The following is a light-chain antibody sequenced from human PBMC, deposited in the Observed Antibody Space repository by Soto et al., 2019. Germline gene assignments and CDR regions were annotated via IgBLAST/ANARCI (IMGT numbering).Light chain of an antibody. CDR3: CSFAGSYTLYV. CDR1: SSDVGGYSY. V-gene: IGLV2-11*01. J-gene: IGLJ1*01. CDR2: DVS. Sequence: QSALTQPRSVSGSPGQSVTISCTGTSSDVGGYSYDSWFQQHPGKAPKLMIYDVSKRPSGVPDRFSGSKSGNTASLTISGLQAEDEADYYCCSFAGSYTLYVFGTGTKLTVL.